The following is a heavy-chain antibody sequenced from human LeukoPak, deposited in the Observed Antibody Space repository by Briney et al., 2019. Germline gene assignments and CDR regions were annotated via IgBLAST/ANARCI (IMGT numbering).Heavy chain of an antibody. J-gene: IGHJ4*02. CDR1: GGSISSGSYY. D-gene: IGHD6-13*01. V-gene: IGHV4-61*02. CDR3: ARGRYSSSWYVDF. Sequence: SETLSLTCTVSGGSISSGSYYWNWIRQPAGKGLEWIGLINTSGGTNYNPSLKSRVTISVDTSKNQFSLKLSSVTAADTAVYYCARGRYSSSWYVDFWGQGTLVTVSS. CDR2: INTSGGT.